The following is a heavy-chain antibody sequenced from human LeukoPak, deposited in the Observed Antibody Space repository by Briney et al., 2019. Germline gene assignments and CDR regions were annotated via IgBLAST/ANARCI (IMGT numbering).Heavy chain of an antibody. Sequence: PSETLSLTCAVYGGSLSDYYWSWIRQPPGKGLEWIGEINHSGSSNYNPSLKSRVTMSVDTSKNQFSLKLSSVTAADTAVYYCASVGSGSYYKGYFDYWGQGTLVTVSS. V-gene: IGHV4-34*01. CDR3: ASVGSGSYYKGYFDY. CDR1: GGSLSDYY. CDR2: INHSGSS. J-gene: IGHJ4*02. D-gene: IGHD3-10*01.